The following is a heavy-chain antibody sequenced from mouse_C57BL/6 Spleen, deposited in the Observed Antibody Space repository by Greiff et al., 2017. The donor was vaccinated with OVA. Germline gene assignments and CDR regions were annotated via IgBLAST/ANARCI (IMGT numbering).Heavy chain of an antibody. CDR3: ARDGDYVYYYAMDY. V-gene: IGHV5-17*01. J-gene: IGHJ4*01. Sequence: EVMLVESGGGLVKPGGSLKLSCAASGFTFSDYGVHWVRQAPEKGLEWVAYISSGSSTIYYADTVKGRFTISRDNAKNTLFLQMTRLMSEDTAMYYCARDGDYVYYYAMDYWGQGTSVTVSS. CDR2: ISSGSSTI. D-gene: IGHD2-4*01. CDR1: GFTFSDYG.